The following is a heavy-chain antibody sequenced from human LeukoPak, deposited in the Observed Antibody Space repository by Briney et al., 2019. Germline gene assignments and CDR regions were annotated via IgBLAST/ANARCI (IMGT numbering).Heavy chain of an antibody. CDR3: ARPNRGWEMAN. V-gene: IGHV4-34*01. Sequence: ASETLSLTCAVYGGSFSGYYWSWIRQPPGKGLEWIGEINHSGSTNYNPSLKSRVTISVDTSKNQFSLKLSSVTAADTAVYYCARPNRGWEMANGGQETRVPVPS. D-gene: IGHD6-19*01. CDR2: INHSGST. CDR1: GGSFSGYY. J-gene: IGHJ4*02.